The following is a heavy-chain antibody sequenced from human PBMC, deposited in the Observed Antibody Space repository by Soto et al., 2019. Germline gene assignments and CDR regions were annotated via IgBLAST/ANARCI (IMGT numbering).Heavy chain of an antibody. CDR2: IIPMYGPA. Sequence: QVPLVQSGAEVKKPGSSVTVSCKASGGTFSSYAIHWVRQAPGRGLEWMGGIIPMYGPAKYAQRFQGRVTITADESTTTVYMELTSLTSQDTAVYYCARVTSMVRGVIDNGFDPWGHGTLVTVSS. D-gene: IGHD3-10*01. CDR1: GGTFSSYA. CDR3: ARVTSMVRGVIDNGFDP. J-gene: IGHJ5*02. V-gene: IGHV1-69*01.